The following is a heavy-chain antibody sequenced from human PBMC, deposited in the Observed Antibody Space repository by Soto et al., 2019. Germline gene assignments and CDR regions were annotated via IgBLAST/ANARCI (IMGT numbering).Heavy chain of an antibody. J-gene: IGHJ4*02. CDR2: ISAYNGNT. CDR1: GYAFTSYG. D-gene: IGHD4-17*01. Sequence: QVQLVHSGAEVKKPGASVKVSCKASGYAFTSYGISWVRQAPGQGLEWMGWISAYNGNTNYAQKLQGRVTMTTDTSTSTAYMELRSLRSDDTAVYYCASTGLRAVTTWYLDYWGQGTLVTVSS. CDR3: ASTGLRAVTTWYLDY. V-gene: IGHV1-18*01.